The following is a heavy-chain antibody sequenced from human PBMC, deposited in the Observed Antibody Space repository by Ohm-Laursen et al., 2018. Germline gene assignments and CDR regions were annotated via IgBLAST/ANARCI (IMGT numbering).Heavy chain of an antibody. J-gene: IGHJ4*02. D-gene: IGHD3-22*01. CDR2: LYWNDDE. CDR3: AHISHYYDSSGYYYVDY. CDR1: GFSFSTSGVG. V-gene: IGHV2-5*01. Sequence: TQTLTLTFTFSGFSFSTSGVGVGWIRQPPGKALEWLVFLYWNDDENYSPSLKSRLTITRDTSKNRVVLTMTNVDPVDTATYYCAHISHYYDSSGYYYVDYWGQGTLVTVSS.